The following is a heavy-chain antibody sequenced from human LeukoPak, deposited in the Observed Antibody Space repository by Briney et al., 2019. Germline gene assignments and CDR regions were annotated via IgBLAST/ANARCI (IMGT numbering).Heavy chain of an antibody. J-gene: IGHJ4*02. CDR3: AKDVRGYNRPFDY. CDR1: GFSFSTCA. D-gene: IGHD3-10*02. CDR2: ISGSGSNT. Sequence: GGSLRLSCAAPGFSFSTCAMNWVRQAPGKGLEWVSAISGSGSNTYYADSVKGRFTISRDNSKNTLYLQMNSLGDEDTALYYCAKDVRGYNRPFDYWGQGTLVTVSS. V-gene: IGHV3-23*01.